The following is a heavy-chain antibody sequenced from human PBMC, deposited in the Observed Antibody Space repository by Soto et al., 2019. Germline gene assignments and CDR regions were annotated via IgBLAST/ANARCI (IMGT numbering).Heavy chain of an antibody. V-gene: IGHV5-51*01. D-gene: IGHD5-12*01. CDR2: IYPGDSDT. Sequence: PGESLKISCKGSGYSFTSYWIGWVRQMPGKGLEWMGIIYPGDSDTRYSPSFQGQVTISADKSISTAYLQWSSLTASDTAMYYCARDGGYSGYEGRGFYYYYCGMDVWGQGTTVTVSS. J-gene: IGHJ6*02. CDR1: GYSFTSYW. CDR3: ARDGGYSGYEGRGFYYYYCGMDV.